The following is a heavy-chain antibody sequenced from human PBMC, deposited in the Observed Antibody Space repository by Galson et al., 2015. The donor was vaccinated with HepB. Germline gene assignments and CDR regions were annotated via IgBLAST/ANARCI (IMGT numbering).Heavy chain of an antibody. V-gene: IGHV1-24*01. CDR3: ATIRITMIVVAGDAFDI. CDR2: FDPEDGET. Sequence: SVKVSCKVSGYTLTDLSMHWVRQAPGKGLEWMGGFDPEDGETIYAQKFQGRVTMTEDTSTDTAYMELSSLRSEDTAVYYCATIRITMIVVAGDAFDIWGQGTMVTVSS. J-gene: IGHJ3*02. D-gene: IGHD3-22*01. CDR1: GYTLTDLS.